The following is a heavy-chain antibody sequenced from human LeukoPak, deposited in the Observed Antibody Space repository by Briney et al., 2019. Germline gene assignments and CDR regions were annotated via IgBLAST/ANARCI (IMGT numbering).Heavy chain of an antibody. J-gene: IGHJ6*02. CDR1: GFTFSSYE. V-gene: IGHV3-48*03. CDR2: ISSSSSTI. CDR3: ARDLRYYDSSGYYLGYYGMDV. Sequence: GGSLRLSCAASGFTFSSYEMNWVRQAPGKGVEWVSYISSSSSTIYYADSVKGRFTISRDNAKNSLYLQMNSLRAEDAAVYYCARDLRYYDSSGYYLGYYGMDVWGQGTTVTVSS. D-gene: IGHD3-22*01.